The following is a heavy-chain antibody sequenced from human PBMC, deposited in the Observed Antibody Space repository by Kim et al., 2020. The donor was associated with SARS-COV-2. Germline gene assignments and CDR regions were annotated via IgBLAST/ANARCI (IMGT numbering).Heavy chain of an antibody. J-gene: IGHJ4*02. CDR1: GGTFSRYA. D-gene: IGHD3-22*01. Sequence: SVKVSCKASGGTFSRYAISWVRQAPGQGLEWMGGIIPIFGTANYAQKFQGRVTITADKSTSKAYMELSSLRSEDTAVYYCARGTKDEYDSSGYLLSWGQGTLVNVSS. CDR3: ARGTKDEYDSSGYLLS. V-gene: IGHV1-69*06. CDR2: IIPIFGTA.